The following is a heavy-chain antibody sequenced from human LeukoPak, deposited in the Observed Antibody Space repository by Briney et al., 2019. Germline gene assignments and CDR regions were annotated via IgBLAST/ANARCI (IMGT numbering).Heavy chain of an antibody. Sequence: GGSLRLSCAASGFTFSSYSMNWVRQAPGKGLEWISYISSESGTIYYTDSVRGRFTISRDNAKSTLYLQMNSLRAEDTAVYYCARDGYECSGGSCYVDYWGQGTLVTVSS. J-gene: IGHJ4*02. D-gene: IGHD2-15*01. CDR1: GFTFSSYS. CDR2: ISSESGTI. V-gene: IGHV3-48*04. CDR3: ARDGYECSGGSCYVDY.